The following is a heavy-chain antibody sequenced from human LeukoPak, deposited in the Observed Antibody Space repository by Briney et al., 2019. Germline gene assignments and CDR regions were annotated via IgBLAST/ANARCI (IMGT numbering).Heavy chain of an antibody. CDR2: IYYSGST. D-gene: IGHD6-19*01. Sequence: SETLSLTCTVSGGSISSYSWSWIRQPPGKGLEWIGNIYYSGSTNYNPSLKSRVTISVDTSKNQFSLELSSVTAADTAVYYCARQTTFTSGRLNYYYYYMDVWGKGTTVTVSS. CDR1: GGSISSYS. CDR3: ARQTTFTSGRLNYYYYYMDV. V-gene: IGHV4-59*08. J-gene: IGHJ6*03.